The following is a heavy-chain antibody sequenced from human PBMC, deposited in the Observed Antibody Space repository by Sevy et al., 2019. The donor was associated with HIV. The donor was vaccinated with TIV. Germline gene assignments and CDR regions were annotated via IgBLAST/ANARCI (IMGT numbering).Heavy chain of an antibody. CDR3: ARDPHEIMLSGSYYLY. CDR2: IWYDGSNT. D-gene: IGHD1-26*01. CDR1: GFIFSYYG. J-gene: IGHJ4*02. V-gene: IGHV3-33*01. Sequence: GGSLRLSCAASGFIFSYYGMHWVRQAPGKGLEWVAVIWYDGSNTIYADSVKGRFTISRDNSKNILYLQMNSLRDGDTAVYYCARDPHEIMLSGSYYLYWGQGTRVTVSS.